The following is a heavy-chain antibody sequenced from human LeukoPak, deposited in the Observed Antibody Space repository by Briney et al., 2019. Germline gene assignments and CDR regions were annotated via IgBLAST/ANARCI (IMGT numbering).Heavy chain of an antibody. J-gene: IGHJ4*02. D-gene: IGHD1-26*01. CDR3: AKESPYAVGGTGRVYYFDY. CDR1: GFTFSSYA. Sequence: GGSLRLSCAASGFTFSSYAISWVRQAPGKGLEWASAISNRDRTYYTDSVKGRFTISRDNSKNTVHLQMNSLRAEDTAVYYCAKESPYAVGGTGRVYYFDYWGQGAPVTVSS. CDR2: ISNRDRT. V-gene: IGHV3-23*01.